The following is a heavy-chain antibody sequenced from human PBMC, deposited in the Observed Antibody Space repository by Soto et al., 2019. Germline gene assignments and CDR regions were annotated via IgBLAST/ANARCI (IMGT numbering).Heavy chain of an antibody. CDR3: ARDWPGDEGDDFDI. J-gene: IGHJ3*02. Sequence: EVQLVETGGGLIQPGGSLRLSCATSGLIVSTNYMNWVRQAPGKGLEWVSVLYSGGSTHYAGSVKGRFIISRDNSKNTLYLQMNSLRAEGTAVYYCARDWPGDEGDDFDIWGHGTLVTVSS. CDR2: LYSGGST. CDR1: GLIVSTNY. V-gene: IGHV3-53*02. D-gene: IGHD3-10*01.